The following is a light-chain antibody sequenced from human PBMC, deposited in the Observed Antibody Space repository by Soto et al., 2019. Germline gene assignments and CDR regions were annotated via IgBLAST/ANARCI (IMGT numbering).Light chain of an antibody. CDR3: QKYNSVPLT. CDR2: AAS. V-gene: IGKV1-27*01. J-gene: IGKJ4*01. Sequence: DIQMTQSPSSLSASVGDRVTITCRASQGISNYLAWYQQKPGKVPKLLIYAASTLHSGVPSRFSGSGSGTDFTLTISRLQPEDVATYYCQKYNSVPLTFGGGTKVEIK. CDR1: QGISNY.